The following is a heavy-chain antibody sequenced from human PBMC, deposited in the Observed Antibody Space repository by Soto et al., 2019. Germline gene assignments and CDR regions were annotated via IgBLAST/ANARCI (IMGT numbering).Heavy chain of an antibody. D-gene: IGHD3-16*01. CDR1: GGSINSYY. CDR3: ARMSPLRAGYYGLDV. J-gene: IGHJ6*02. Sequence: SETLSLTCTVSGGSINSYYWSWIRQPPGKGLEYIGYIYYSGSTNYNPSLESRVTMSVDTSRNQFSLKLNSVTAADTAVYYCARMSPLRAGYYGLDVWAQGTTATVSS. V-gene: IGHV4-59*01. CDR2: IYYSGST.